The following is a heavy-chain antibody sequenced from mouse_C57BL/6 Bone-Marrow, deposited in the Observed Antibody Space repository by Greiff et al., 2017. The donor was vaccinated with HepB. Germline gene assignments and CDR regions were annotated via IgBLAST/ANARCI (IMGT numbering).Heavy chain of an antibody. CDR3: ARLRRGY. V-gene: IGHV1-50*01. CDR1: GYTFTSYW. Sequence: VQLQQSGAELVKPGASVKLSCKASGYTFTSYWMQWVKQRPGQGLEWIGEIDPSDSYTNYNQKFKGKATLTVDTSSSTAYMQLSSLTSEDSAVYYCARLRRGYWGQGTTLTVSS. CDR2: IDPSDSYT. J-gene: IGHJ2*01. D-gene: IGHD2-4*01.